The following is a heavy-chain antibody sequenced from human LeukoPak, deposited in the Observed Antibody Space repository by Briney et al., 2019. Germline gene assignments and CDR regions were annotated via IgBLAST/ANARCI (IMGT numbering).Heavy chain of an antibody. J-gene: IGHJ6*03. V-gene: IGHV4-39*01. Sequence: SETLSLTCTVSGGSISSSSYYWGWIRQPPGKGLEWIGSIYYSGSTYYNPSLKSRVTISVDTSKNQFSLKLSSVIAADTAVYYCACRGGSYSHYYYYMDVWGKGTTVTVSS. CDR2: IYYSGST. CDR1: GGSISSSSYY. D-gene: IGHD1-26*01. CDR3: ACRGGSYSHYYYYMDV.